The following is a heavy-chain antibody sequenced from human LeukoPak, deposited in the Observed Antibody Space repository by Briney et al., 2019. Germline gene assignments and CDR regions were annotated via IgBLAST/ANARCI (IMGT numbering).Heavy chain of an antibody. Sequence: ASVKVSCKASGYTFTSYAMHWVRQAPGQRLEWMGWINAGNGNTKYSQKFQGRVTITRDTSASTAYMELSSLRSEDTAVYYCARGYDLLTGYYPGFDYWGQGTLVTVSS. CDR2: INAGNGNT. V-gene: IGHV1-3*01. CDR3: ARGYDLLTGYYPGFDY. D-gene: IGHD3-9*01. CDR1: GYTFTSYA. J-gene: IGHJ4*02.